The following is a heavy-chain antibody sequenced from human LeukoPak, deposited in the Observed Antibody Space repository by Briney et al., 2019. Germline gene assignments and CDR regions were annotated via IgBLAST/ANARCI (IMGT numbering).Heavy chain of an antibody. CDR3: ARGNLVDDY. V-gene: IGHV3-7*04. CDR2: IKEDGSEK. CDR1: GFSFSNYW. Sequence: GGSLRLSCAASGFSFSNYWMTWVRQAPGKRPEWVANIKEDGSEKYYADSVKGRFTISRDNAKNSLFLQMNSLRADDTAVYYCARGNLVDDYWGQGTLVTVSS. J-gene: IGHJ4*02.